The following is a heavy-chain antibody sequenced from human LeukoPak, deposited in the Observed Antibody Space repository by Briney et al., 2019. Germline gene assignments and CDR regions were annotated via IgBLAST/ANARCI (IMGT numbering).Heavy chain of an antibody. V-gene: IGHV7-4-1*02. CDR3: ARVDGSGSYLTQYYYGMDV. D-gene: IGHD3-10*01. CDR2: INTNTGNP. CDR1: GYDFSTYG. Sequence: ASVKVSCKTSGYDFSTYGITWVRQAPGQGLEWMGWINTNTGNPTYAQGFTGRFVFSLDTSVSTAYLQISSLKAEDTAVYYCARVDGSGSYLTQYYYGMDVWGQGTTVTVSS. J-gene: IGHJ6*02.